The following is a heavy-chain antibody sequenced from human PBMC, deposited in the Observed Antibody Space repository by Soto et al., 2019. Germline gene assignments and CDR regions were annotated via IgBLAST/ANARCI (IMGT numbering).Heavy chain of an antibody. CDR1: GGSISSYY. Sequence: PSETLSLTCTVSGGSISSYYWSWIRQPPGKGLEWIGYIYYSGSTNYNPSLKSRVTISVDTSKNQFSLKLSSVTAADTAVYYCAREGNCYYYMDVWGKGTTVTVSS. CDR2: IYYSGST. J-gene: IGHJ6*03. CDR3: AREGNCYYYMDV. V-gene: IGHV4-59*12.